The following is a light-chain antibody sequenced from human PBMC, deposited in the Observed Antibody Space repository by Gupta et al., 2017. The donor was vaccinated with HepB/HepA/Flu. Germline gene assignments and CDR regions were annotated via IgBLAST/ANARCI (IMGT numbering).Light chain of an antibody. V-gene: IGKV1-9*01. Sequence: IQLTQSPSFLSASVGDRITITCRASQGISSSLAWYQPKPGKAPKLLISATSPLQSGVPSRFRGSGSGTEFTLTLSSLQPEDFATYYCQQLNSYPWTFGHGTKVEIK. J-gene: IGKJ1*01. CDR2: ATS. CDR1: QGISSS. CDR3: QQLNSYPWT.